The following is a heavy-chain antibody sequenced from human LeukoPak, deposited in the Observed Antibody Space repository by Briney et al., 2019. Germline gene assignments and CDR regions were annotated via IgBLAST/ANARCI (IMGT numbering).Heavy chain of an antibody. CDR2: ISPTGSTT. CDR3: ARDLPEGVCYFDY. J-gene: IGHJ4*02. CDR1: GFSFSGHW. Sequence: GGSLRLSCTASGFSFSGHWMHWARQLPGKGLVWVSRISPTGSTTSYADSVKGRFTVSRDNAKNSLYLQMNSLRAEDTAVYYCARDLPEGVCYFDYWGQGTLVTVSS. V-gene: IGHV3-74*01. D-gene: IGHD6-13*01.